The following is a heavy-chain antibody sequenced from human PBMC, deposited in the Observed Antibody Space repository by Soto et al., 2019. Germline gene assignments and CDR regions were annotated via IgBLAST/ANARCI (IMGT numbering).Heavy chain of an antibody. V-gene: IGHV1-69*12. CDR1: GGTFSSYA. CDR3: ARDVIVGGYYYYGMDV. J-gene: IGHJ6*02. CDR2: IIPIFGTA. D-gene: IGHD1-26*01. Sequence: QVQLVQSGAEVKKPGSSVKVSCEASGGTFSSYAISWVRQAPGQGLEWMGGIIPIFGTANYAQKFQGRVTITADESTSTAYMELSSLRSEDTAVYYCARDVIVGGYYYYGMDVWGQGTTVTVSS.